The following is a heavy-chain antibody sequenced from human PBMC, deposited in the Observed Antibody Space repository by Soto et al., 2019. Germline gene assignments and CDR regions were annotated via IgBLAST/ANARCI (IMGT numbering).Heavy chain of an antibody. V-gene: IGHV3-23*01. CDR1: GFTFSSYA. Sequence: GGSLRLSCAASGFTFSSYAMSWVRQAPGKGLEWVSAISGSGGSTYYADSVKGRFTISRDNSKNTLYLQMNSLRAEDTAVYYCAKDLFYYGSGSYYNFDYWGQGTLVTVSS. D-gene: IGHD3-10*01. CDR3: AKDLFYYGSGSYYNFDY. J-gene: IGHJ4*02. CDR2: ISGSGGST.